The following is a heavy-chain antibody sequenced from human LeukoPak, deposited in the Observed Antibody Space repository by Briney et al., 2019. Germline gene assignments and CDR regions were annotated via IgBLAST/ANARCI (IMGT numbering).Heavy chain of an antibody. V-gene: IGHV3-53*01. CDR3: AAVITSWYAAYYYYYGMDV. CDR1: GFTVSSNY. Sequence: PGGSLRLSCAASGFTVSSNYMSWVRQAPGKGLDWVSVIYSGGSTYYADSVEGRFTISRDNSKNTLYLQMNSLRAEDTAVYYCAAVITSWYAAYYYYYGMDVWGQGTTVTVSS. D-gene: IGHD6-13*01. CDR2: IYSGGST. J-gene: IGHJ6*02.